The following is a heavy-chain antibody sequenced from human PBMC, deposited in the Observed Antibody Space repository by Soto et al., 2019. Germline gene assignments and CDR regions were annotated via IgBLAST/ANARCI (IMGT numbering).Heavy chain of an antibody. Sequence: QVRLEESGGGVVQPGASRRLSCVASRFTFSDYALHWVRQAPGKGLEWAALISFDGTKKFYADSVKGRFTISRDNSKNTLYLQMNDLGPADTAVYYCARLSDGRHSCGTATSDYWGQGTLVTVSS. CDR3: ARLSDGRHSCGTATSDY. D-gene: IGHD2-2*01. J-gene: IGHJ4*02. V-gene: IGHV3-30-3*01. CDR2: ISFDGTKK. CDR1: RFTFSDYA.